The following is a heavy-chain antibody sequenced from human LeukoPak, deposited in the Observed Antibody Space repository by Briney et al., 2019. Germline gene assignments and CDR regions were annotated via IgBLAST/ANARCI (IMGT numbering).Heavy chain of an antibody. V-gene: IGHV5-51*01. Sequence: AESLKISCNGSGYFFSNYCIAWVRHMPGKGLEWMGIISPTDSDTRYSPSFQGHVTISADTPFSTAYLQWSSLQASDIAIYYCARQDYSYYVMDVWGQATTVTVSS. CDR3: ARQDYSYYVMDV. CDR2: ISPTDSDT. CDR1: GYFFSNYC. J-gene: IGHJ6*02.